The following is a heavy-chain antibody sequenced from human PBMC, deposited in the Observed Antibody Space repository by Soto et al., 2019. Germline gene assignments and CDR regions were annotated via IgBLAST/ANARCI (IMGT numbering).Heavy chain of an antibody. D-gene: IGHD3-16*01. CDR3: ARDLAKGGGSAGFDY. Sequence: QVQLVQSGAEVKKPGASVNVSCKASGYTFTVYYMHWVRQAPGQGLEWMGWINPKSGGTMYPQKFQGRVTMTWGTSISTADMALTRLRSDDTAVYYCARDLAKGGGSAGFDYWGQGTLVTVSS. J-gene: IGHJ4*02. V-gene: IGHV1-2*02. CDR1: GYTFTVYY. CDR2: INPKSGGT.